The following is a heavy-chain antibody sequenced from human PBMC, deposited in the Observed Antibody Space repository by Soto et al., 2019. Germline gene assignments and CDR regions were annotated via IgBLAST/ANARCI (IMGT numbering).Heavy chain of an antibody. CDR1: GDSVSSNSAA. CDR2: AYYRSQWYY. CDR3: TKQKGDSRTYNGMDV. Sequence: QVQLQQSGPGLVKPSQTLSLTCAISGDSVSSNSAAWNWIRQSPSRGLEWLGRAYYRSQWYYDSAVSVRSRITVIPDTSKNQVSLQLSSVTPEDTAVYFCTKQKGDSRTYNGMDVWGQGTTVIVSS. J-gene: IGHJ6*02. D-gene: IGHD2-21*02. V-gene: IGHV6-1*01.